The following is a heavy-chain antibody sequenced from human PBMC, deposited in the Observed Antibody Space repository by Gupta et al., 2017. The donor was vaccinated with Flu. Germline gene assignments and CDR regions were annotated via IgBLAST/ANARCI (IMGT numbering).Heavy chain of an antibody. CDR3: AREGPGIAAAANDY. Sequence: QVQLVQPGVGGKKPGASWKVSCKSSGYTFTSYAMHWVRQAPGQRLEWMGWINAGNGNTKYSQKFQGRVTITRDTSASTAYMELSSLRSEDTAVYYCAREGPGIAAAANDYWGQGTLVTVSS. D-gene: IGHD6-13*01. J-gene: IGHJ4*02. CDR1: GYTFTSYA. V-gene: IGHV1-3*01. CDR2: INAGNGNT.